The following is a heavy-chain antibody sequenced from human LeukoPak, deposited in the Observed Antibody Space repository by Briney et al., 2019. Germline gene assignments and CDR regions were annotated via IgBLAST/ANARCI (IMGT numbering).Heavy chain of an antibody. V-gene: IGHV3-7*01. CDR2: IKQDGSEK. CDR3: ARETDSTLFDY. J-gene: IGHJ4*02. D-gene: IGHD2-2*01. CDR1: GFTFSSYW. Sequence: GGSLRLSCAASGFTFSSYWMSWVRQAPGKGLEWVANIKQDGSEKYYVDSVKGRFTISRDNAKNSLSLQMNSLRPEDTAVYYCARETDSTLFDYWGQGTLVTVSS.